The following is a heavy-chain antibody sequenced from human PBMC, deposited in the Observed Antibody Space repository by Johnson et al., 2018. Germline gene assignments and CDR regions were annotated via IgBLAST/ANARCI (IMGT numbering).Heavy chain of an antibody. J-gene: IGHJ3*02. D-gene: IGHD3-16*01. CDR1: GFTFSSYA. V-gene: IGHV3-30-3*01. Sequence: QVQLVQSGGGVVQPGRSLRLSCAASGFTFSSYAMHWVRQAPGKGLEWVAVISYDGSNKYYADSVKGRFTISRDNSKNTLYLQMNSLRAEDTGVYYCARLRAGAFDIWGQGTMVTVSS. CDR2: ISYDGSNK. CDR3: ARLRAGAFDI.